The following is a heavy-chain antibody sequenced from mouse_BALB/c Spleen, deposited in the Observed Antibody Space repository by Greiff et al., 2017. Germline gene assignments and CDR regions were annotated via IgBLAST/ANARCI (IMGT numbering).Heavy chain of an antibody. CDR2: ISYSGST. CDR3: ARKGYYDYDGGPD. J-gene: IGHJ3*01. D-gene: IGHD2-4*01. Sequence: EVKLVESGPGLVKPSQSLSLTCTVTGYSITSDYAWNWIRQFPGNKLEWMGYISYSGSTSYNPSLKSRISITRDTSKNQFFLQLNSVTTEDTATYYCARKGYYDYDGGPDWGQGTLVTVSA. V-gene: IGHV3-2*02. CDR1: GYSITSDYA.